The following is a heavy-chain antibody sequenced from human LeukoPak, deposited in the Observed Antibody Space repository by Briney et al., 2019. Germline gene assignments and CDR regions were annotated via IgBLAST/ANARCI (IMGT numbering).Heavy chain of an antibody. CDR3: ATRVGSSGWFDY. D-gene: IGHD6-19*01. CDR1: GGTFSSYA. CDR2: IIPIFGTA. J-gene: IGHJ4*02. Sequence: EASVKVSCKASGGTFSSYAISWVRQAPGQGLEWMGGIIPIFGTANYAQKFQGRVTITADKSTSTAYMELSSLRSEDTAVYYCATRVGSSGWFDYWGQGTLVTVSP. V-gene: IGHV1-69*06.